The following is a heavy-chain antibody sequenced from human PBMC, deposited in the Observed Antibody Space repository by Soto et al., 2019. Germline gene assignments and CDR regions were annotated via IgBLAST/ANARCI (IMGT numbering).Heavy chain of an antibody. V-gene: IGHV4-39*07. CDR2: IYYSGST. J-gene: IGHJ4*02. CDR1: GGSISSSSYY. D-gene: IGHD3-22*01. CDR3: ARGFYDSGGYSSPFDY. Sequence: SETLSLTCTVSGGSISSSSYYWGWIRQPPGKGLEWIGSIYYSGSTYYNPSLKSRVTISVDTSKNQFSLKLSSVTAADTAVYYCARGFYDSGGYSSPFDYWGQGILVTVSS.